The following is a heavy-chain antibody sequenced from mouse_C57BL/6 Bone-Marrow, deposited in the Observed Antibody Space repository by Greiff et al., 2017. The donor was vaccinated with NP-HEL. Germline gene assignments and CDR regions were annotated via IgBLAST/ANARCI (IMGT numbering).Heavy chain of an antibody. Sequence: EVKVVESGPGLAKPSQTLSLTCSVTGYSITSDYWNWIRKFPGNKLEYMGYISYSGSTYYNPSLKSRISITRDTSKNQYYLQLNSVTTEDTATYYCARSPYDQYWYFDVWGTGTTVTVSS. J-gene: IGHJ1*03. V-gene: IGHV3-8*01. CDR1: GYSITSDY. CDR2: ISYSGST. D-gene: IGHD2-3*01. CDR3: ARSPYDQYWYFDV.